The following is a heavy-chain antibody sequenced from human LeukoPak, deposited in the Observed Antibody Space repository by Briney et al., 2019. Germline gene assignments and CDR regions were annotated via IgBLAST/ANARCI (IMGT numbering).Heavy chain of an antibody. CDR1: GFTFSSYA. CDR3: ARDSGSYVYFDY. D-gene: IGHD1-26*01. Sequence: PGGSLRLSCAASGFTFSSYAMSWLRQAPGKGLVWVSRINSDGSSTSYADSVKGRFTISRDNAKNTLYLQMNSLRAEDTAVYYCARDSGSYVYFDYWGQGTLVTVSS. J-gene: IGHJ4*02. CDR2: INSDGSST. V-gene: IGHV3-74*01.